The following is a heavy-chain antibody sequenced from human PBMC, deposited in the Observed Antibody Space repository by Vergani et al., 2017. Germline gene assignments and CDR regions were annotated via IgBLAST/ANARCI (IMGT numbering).Heavy chain of an antibody. V-gene: IGHV4-30-4*08. J-gene: IGHJ6*02. CDR3: ARDSYYEILTGYSPYYGMDV. Sequence: QVQLQESGPGVVKPSQTLSLTCTVSGVSINDSDSYWTWIRQSPGKGLEWIGYIYHSGSPFYNPSLKSRFTISIDTSRNRFSLRLPSVTAADTAVYYCARDSYYEILTGYSPYYGMDVWGQGTTVTVSS. D-gene: IGHD3-9*01. CDR1: GVSINDSDSY. CDR2: IYHSGSP.